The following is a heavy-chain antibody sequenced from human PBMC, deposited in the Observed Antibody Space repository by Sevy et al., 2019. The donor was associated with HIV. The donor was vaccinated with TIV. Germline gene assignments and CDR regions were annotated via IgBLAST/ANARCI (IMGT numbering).Heavy chain of an antibody. CDR3: ARGGCTKPHDY. CDR1: GFTFSKYS. D-gene: IGHD2-8*01. V-gene: IGHV3-23*01. Sequence: GGSLRLSCAASGFTFSKYSMSWVRQPPGKGLEWVSTLSFGCGEINYADSVKGRFTMSRDNSKSSVYLQMNNLRPEDTAVYYWARGGCTKPHDYWGQGTLVTVSS. CDR2: LSFGCGEI. J-gene: IGHJ4*02.